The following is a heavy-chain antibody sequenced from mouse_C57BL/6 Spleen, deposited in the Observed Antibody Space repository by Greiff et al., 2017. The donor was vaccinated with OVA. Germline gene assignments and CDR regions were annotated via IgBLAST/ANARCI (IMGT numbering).Heavy chain of an antibody. J-gene: IGHJ4*01. Sequence: EVKLQESGPGLVKPSQSLSLTCSVTGYSITSGYYWNWIRQFPGNKLEWMGYISYDGSNNYNPSLKNRISITRDTSKNQFFLKLNSVTTEDTATYYCARDDYGHAMDYWGQGTSVTVSS. CDR3: ARDDYGHAMDY. CDR1: GYSITSGYY. CDR2: ISYDGSN. D-gene: IGHD1-1*01. V-gene: IGHV3-6*01.